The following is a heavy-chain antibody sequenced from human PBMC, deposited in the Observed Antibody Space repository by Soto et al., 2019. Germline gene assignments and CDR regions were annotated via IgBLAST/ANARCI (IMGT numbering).Heavy chain of an antibody. J-gene: IGHJ4*02. Sequence: EVQLVESGGGLVKPGGSLRLSCAASGFNFSNGWMSWVRQAPGKGLEWVGRIKSKVHGETTDYAAHVKGRFTISRDDSXXXXXXXXXXXXXXXXXXXXXXTDEWEWGQGTLVTVXS. CDR3: XTDEWE. V-gene: IGHV3-15*01. D-gene: IGHD1-26*01. CDR2: IKSKVHGETT. CDR1: GFNFSNGW.